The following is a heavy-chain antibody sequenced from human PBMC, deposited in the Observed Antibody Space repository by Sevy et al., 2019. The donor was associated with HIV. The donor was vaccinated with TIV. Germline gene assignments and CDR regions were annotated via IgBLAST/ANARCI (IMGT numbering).Heavy chain of an antibody. CDR1: GFTFSTST. D-gene: IGHD2-15*01. V-gene: IGHV3-21*04. CDR3: VRDGWNY. Sequence: GGSLRLSCAASGFTFSTSTMNWVRQAPGKGLEWVSLITSSSSYIFYADSVKGRFTISRDNAKNSLFLQMNSLRVEDPAVYYCVRDGWNYWGQGTLVTVSS. CDR2: ITSSSSYI. J-gene: IGHJ4*02.